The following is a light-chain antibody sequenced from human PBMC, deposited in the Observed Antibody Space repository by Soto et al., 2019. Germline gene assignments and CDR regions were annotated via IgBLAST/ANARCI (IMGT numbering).Light chain of an antibody. V-gene: IGKV3-11*01. CDR1: QSFRGL. CDR3: QQRHMWPIT. CDR2: DAY. J-gene: IGKJ5*01. Sequence: VLTHSPVTLSLSPGESATLSCRASQSFRGLLAWYQQKPGQAPRLLIYDAYNRATGIPPRFSGSGSGTDFTLTISSLEPEDSAVYYCQQRHMWPITFGQGTRLEIK.